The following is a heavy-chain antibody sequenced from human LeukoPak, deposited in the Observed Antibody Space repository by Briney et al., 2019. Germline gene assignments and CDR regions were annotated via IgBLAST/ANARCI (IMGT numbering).Heavy chain of an antibody. CDR1: GIIFSSYS. Sequence: GGSLRLSCAVSGIIFSSYSMNWVRQAPGKGLEWVSYISSSGSTIYYADSVKGRFTISRDNAKNSLYLQMNSLRAEDTAVYYCAGLVGRYSSGLYYYYFDYWGQGTLVTVSS. V-gene: IGHV3-48*01. D-gene: IGHD3-22*01. CDR3: AGLVGRYSSGLYYYYFDY. J-gene: IGHJ4*02. CDR2: ISSSGSTI.